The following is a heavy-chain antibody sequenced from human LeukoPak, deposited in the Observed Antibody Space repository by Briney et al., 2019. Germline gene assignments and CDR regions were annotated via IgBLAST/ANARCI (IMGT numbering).Heavy chain of an antibody. CDR3: AREPRGLTDAFDI. CDR1: GYSFTSYW. CDR2: IYPGDSDT. Sequence: GESLKISCKGYGYSFTSYWIGWVRQMPGKGLEWMGIIYPGDSDTRYSPSFQGQVTISADKSISTAYLQWSSLKASDTAMYYCAREPRGLTDAFDIWGQGTMVTVSS. D-gene: IGHD3-10*01. V-gene: IGHV5-51*01. J-gene: IGHJ3*02.